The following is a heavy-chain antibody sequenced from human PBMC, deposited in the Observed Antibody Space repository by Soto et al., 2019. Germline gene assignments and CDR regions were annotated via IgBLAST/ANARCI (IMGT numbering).Heavy chain of an antibody. CDR3: ARILRSWRLPYYYYGMDV. V-gene: IGHV1-69*13. CDR2: IIPIFGTA. J-gene: IGHJ6*02. CDR1: GGTFSSYA. Sequence: ASVKVSCKASGGTFSSYAISWVRQAPGQGLEWMGGIIPIFGTANYAQKFQGRVTITADESTSTAYMELSSLRSEDTAVYYCARILRSWRLPYYYYGMDVWGQGTTVTVSS. D-gene: IGHD2-21*02.